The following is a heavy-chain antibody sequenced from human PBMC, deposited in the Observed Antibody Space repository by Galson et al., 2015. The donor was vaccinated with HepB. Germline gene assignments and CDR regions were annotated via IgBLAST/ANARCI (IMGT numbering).Heavy chain of an antibody. V-gene: IGHV3-74*01. D-gene: IGHD2/OR15-2a*01. CDR2: ISNDGSKT. CDR1: GFTFSSYW. CDR3: ASRNID. J-gene: IGHJ4*02. Sequence: SLRLSCAASGFTFSSYWTYWVRQAPGKGLVWVSRISNDGSKTFYADSVKGRFTISRDNAKNTLYLQMNSLRAEDTAVYYCASRNIDWGQGTLVTVSS.